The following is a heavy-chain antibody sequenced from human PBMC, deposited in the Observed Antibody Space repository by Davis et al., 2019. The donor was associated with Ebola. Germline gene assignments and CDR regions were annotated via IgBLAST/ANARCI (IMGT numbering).Heavy chain of an antibody. Sequence: SVTVSLMASVYTFTSYDINWVRQATGQGLEWMGWMNPNSGNTGYAQKFQGRLTMTRNTAISTAYMELSGLRSEDTAIYYCARGVYFDYWGQETLVTVSS. CDR1: VYTFTSYD. V-gene: IGHV1-8*01. CDR2: MNPNSGNT. J-gene: IGHJ4*02. CDR3: ARGVYFDY.